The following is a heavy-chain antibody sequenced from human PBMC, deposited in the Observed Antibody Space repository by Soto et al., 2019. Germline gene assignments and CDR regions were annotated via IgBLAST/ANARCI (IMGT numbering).Heavy chain of an antibody. CDR2: ISAYNGNT. Sequence: ASVKVSCKASGYTFTSYGISWVRQAPGQGLEWMGWISAYNGNTNYAQKLQGRVTMTTDTSTNTAYMELSSLRSEDTAVYYCATVGHQLLFLGKSFDYWGQGTLVTVSS. J-gene: IGHJ4*02. CDR3: ATVGHQLLFLGKSFDY. D-gene: IGHD2-2*01. CDR1: GYTFTSYG. V-gene: IGHV1-18*01.